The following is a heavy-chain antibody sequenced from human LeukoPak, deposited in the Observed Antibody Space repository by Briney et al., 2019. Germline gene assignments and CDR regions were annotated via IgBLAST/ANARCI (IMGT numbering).Heavy chain of an antibody. CDR2: IYYSGST. D-gene: IGHD3-3*01. V-gene: IGHV4-59*01. CDR3: ARGKYDFWSGYYVDY. CDR1: GGSISSYY. Sequence: PSETLSLTCTVSGGSISSYYWSWIRQPPGKGLEWIGYIYYSGSTNYNPSLKSRVTISVDTSKNQFSLKLSSVTAAGTAVYYCARGKYDFWSGYYVDYWGQGTLVTVSS. J-gene: IGHJ4*02.